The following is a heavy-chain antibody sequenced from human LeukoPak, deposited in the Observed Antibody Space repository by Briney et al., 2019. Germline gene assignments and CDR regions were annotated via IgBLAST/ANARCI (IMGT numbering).Heavy chain of an antibody. CDR2: ISDSGANT. Sequence: GGSLRLSCAASGFTFSTYAMSWVRQAPGKGLEWVSTISDSGANTYYADSVRGRFTISRDNSKNTLYLQKNSLRADDTAIYYCAKSMTLQWRGFFDLWGRGTHATVSS. CDR3: AKSMTLQWRGFFDL. CDR1: GFTFSTYA. J-gene: IGHJ2*01. V-gene: IGHV3-23*01. D-gene: IGHD6-19*01.